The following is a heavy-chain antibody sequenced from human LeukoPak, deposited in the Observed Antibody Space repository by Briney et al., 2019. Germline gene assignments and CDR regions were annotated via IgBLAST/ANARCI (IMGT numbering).Heavy chain of an antibody. Sequence: GGSLRLSCAASGFTFSSYWMSWVRQAPGKGLEWVANIKQDGSEKYYVDSVKGRFTISRDNAKNSLYLQMNSLRAEDTAVYYCARDDCSSTSCYAGVDAFDIWGQGTMVTVSS. V-gene: IGHV3-7*01. CDR3: ARDDCSSTSCYAGVDAFDI. CDR2: IKQDGSEK. J-gene: IGHJ3*02. CDR1: GFTFSSYW. D-gene: IGHD2-2*01.